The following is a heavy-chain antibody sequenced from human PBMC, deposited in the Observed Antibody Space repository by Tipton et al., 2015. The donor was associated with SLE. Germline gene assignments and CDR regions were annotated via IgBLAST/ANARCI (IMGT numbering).Heavy chain of an antibody. V-gene: IGHV4-61*09. D-gene: IGHD3-3*01. J-gene: IGHJ4*02. CDR1: GDSISSGNYY. CDR3: ARETLRNYDFWSGYPDYFDY. Sequence: TLSLTCTVSGDSISSGNYYWSWLRQPAGKGLEWIGHIYTSGSTNYNPSLQSRVTISVGTSKNQFSLKLTSVTAADTAVYYCARETLRNYDFWSGYPDYFDYWGQGTLVTVSS. CDR2: IYTSGST.